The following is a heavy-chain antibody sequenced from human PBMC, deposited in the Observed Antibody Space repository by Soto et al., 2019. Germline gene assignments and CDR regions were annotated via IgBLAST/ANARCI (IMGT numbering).Heavy chain of an antibody. J-gene: IGHJ3*02. D-gene: IGHD3-22*01. CDR2: MNPNSGNT. CDR1: GYTFTSYD. CDR3: ARGRTLLYYDSSGYYHPPDAFDI. V-gene: IGHV1-8*01. Sequence: EASVKVSCKASGYTFTSYDINWVRQATGQGLEWMGWMNPNSGNTGYAQKFQGRVTMTRNTSISTAYMELSSLRSEDTAVYYCARGRTLLYYDSSGYYHPPDAFDIWGQGTMVTVSS.